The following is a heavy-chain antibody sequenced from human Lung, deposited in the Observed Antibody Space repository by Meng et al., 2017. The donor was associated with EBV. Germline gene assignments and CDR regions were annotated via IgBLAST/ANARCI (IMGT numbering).Heavy chain of an antibody. J-gene: IGHJ4*02. CDR3: ARAPTETRFDY. CDR1: GYALTSYY. CDR2: INPSSADT. Sequence: QVQLVQSGTEVKKPGASVKVSCKASGYALTSYYLHWIRQAPGQGLEWMGVINPSSADTTYAPKSQGRVTMTSDTYTSTVYLELRGLRSEDTAVYYCARAPTETRFDYWGQGTLVTVSS. V-gene: IGHV1-46*01.